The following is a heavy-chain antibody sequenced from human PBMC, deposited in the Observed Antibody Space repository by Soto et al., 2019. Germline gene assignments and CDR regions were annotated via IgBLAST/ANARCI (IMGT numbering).Heavy chain of an antibody. D-gene: IGHD1-7*01. Sequence: GGSLRLSCAASGFTFISYAMRCVRQAPGKGLEWVSAISGSGGSTYYADSVKGRFTISRDNSKNTLYLQMNSLRAEDTAVYYCAKGHELFDYWGQGTLVTVSS. V-gene: IGHV3-23*01. CDR2: ISGSGGST. CDR1: GFTFISYA. CDR3: AKGHELFDY. J-gene: IGHJ4*02.